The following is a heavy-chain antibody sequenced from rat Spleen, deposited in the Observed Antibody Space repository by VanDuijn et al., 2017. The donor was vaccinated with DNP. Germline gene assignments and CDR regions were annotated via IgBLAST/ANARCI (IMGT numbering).Heavy chain of an antibody. V-gene: IGHV2-6*01. CDR3: ARWDYDGWFAY. CDR1: GFSLDSYT. Sequence: QVQLKESGPGLVQPSETLSLTCTVSGFSLDSYTVSWVRQPPGKGLEWIAAISNSGITYYNSALKSRLIIRRDTSKSQVFLKMNRVQTEDTAMYFCARWDYDGWFAYWGQGTLVTVSS. D-gene: IGHD1-12*02. CDR2: ISNSGIT. J-gene: IGHJ3*01.